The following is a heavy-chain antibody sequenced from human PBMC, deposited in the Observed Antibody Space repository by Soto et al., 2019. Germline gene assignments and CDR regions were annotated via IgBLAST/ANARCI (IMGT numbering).Heavy chain of an antibody. V-gene: IGHV2-70*04. D-gene: IGHD6-19*01. Sequence: SGPTLVNPTQTLTLTCTFSGFSLSTSGMRVSWIRQPPGKALEWLARIDWDDDKFYSTSLKTRLTISKDTSKNQVVLTMTNMDPVDTATYYCARHLRIAVGSLDGMDVWGQGTTVTVSS. CDR2: IDWDDDK. J-gene: IGHJ6*02. CDR3: ARHLRIAVGSLDGMDV. CDR1: GFSLSTSGMR.